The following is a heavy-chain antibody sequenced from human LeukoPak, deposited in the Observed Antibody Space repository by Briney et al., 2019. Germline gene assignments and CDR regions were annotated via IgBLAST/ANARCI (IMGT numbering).Heavy chain of an antibody. J-gene: IGHJ4*02. CDR2: IYYSGST. D-gene: IGHD6-13*01. Sequence: KPSETLSLTCSVYGGSISSSGYYWGWIRQPPGKGLEWIGTIYYSGSTYYNPSLKSRVTISVDTIKNQFSLNLRSVTAADTAVYYCARHPPYTAYSGSWGGNYFDYWGQGTLVTVSA. CDR3: ARHPPYTAYSGSWGGNYFDY. CDR1: GGSISSSGYY. V-gene: IGHV4-39*01.